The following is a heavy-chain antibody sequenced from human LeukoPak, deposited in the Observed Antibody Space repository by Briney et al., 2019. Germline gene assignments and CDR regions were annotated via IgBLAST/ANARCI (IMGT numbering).Heavy chain of an antibody. D-gene: IGHD1-26*01. Sequence: ASVKVSCKASGYTFTGYYMHWVRQAPGQGLEWMGWINPNSGDTNYAQKFQGRVTMTRDTSISTAYMELSRLRSDDTAVYYCVRDASGSYYDYWGQGTLVTVSS. J-gene: IGHJ4*02. CDR2: INPNSGDT. CDR3: VRDASGSYYDY. V-gene: IGHV1-2*02. CDR1: GYTFTGYY.